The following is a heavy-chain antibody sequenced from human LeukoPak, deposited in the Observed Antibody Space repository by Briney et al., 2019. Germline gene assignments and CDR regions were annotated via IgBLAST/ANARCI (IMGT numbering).Heavy chain of an antibody. CDR2: ISYDGSNK. CDR3: ARAGATVAYDY. D-gene: IGHD4-23*01. Sequence: GGSLRLSCAASGFTFSSYAMHWVRQAPGKGLEWVAVISYDGSNKYYADSVKGRFTISRDNSKNTLYLQMNSLRAEDTAVYYCARAGATVAYDYWGQGTLVTVSS. CDR1: GFTFSSYA. J-gene: IGHJ4*02. V-gene: IGHV3-30-3*01.